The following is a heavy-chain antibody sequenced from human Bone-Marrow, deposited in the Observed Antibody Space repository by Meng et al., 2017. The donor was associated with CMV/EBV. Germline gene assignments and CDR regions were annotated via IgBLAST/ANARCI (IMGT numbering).Heavy chain of an antibody. CDR2: IIPIFGTA. Sequence: SVKVSCKASAGTFSSYAISWVRQAPGQGLEWMGGIIPIFGTANYAQKFQGRVTITTDESTSTAYMELSSLRSEDTAVDYCARDRSPNWNLGYFDYWGQGTLVTVYS. D-gene: IGHD1-20*01. CDR1: AGTFSSYA. CDR3: ARDRSPNWNLGYFDY. V-gene: IGHV1-69*05. J-gene: IGHJ4*02.